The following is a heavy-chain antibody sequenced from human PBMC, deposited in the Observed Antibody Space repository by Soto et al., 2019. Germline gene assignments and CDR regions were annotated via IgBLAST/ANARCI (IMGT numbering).Heavy chain of an antibody. V-gene: IGHV3-23*01. Sequence: PGGSLRLSCAASGFTFSSYAMSWVRQAPGKGLEWVSAISGSGGSTYYADSVKGRFTISRDNSKNTLYLQMNSLRAEDTAVYYCARRVVVPAAIPGDCFDPWGQGTLVTVSS. CDR3: ARRVVVPAAIPGDCFDP. J-gene: IGHJ5*02. D-gene: IGHD2-2*01. CDR2: ISGSGGST. CDR1: GFTFSSYA.